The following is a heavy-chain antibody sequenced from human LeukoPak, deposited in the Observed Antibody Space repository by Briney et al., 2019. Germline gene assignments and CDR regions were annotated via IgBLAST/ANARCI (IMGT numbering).Heavy chain of an antibody. Sequence: SGTLSLACSVSGGSILSSSFYWGWIRQAPGKGLEWIGSIYYSGSTYYNPSLKSPVTISVDTSKNQFSLKLTSVTAADTAFYYCAKGGDSWYMVDFNYWGQGTLVTVSS. D-gene: IGHD6-13*01. V-gene: IGHV4-39*07. CDR1: GGSILSSSFY. CDR3: AKGGDSWYMVDFNY. CDR2: IYYSGST. J-gene: IGHJ4*02.